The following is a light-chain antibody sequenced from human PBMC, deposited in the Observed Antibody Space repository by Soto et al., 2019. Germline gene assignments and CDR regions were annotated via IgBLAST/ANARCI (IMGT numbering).Light chain of an antibody. Sequence: IVTAHSPASLCGSPGERATLSCRAGQSVGSLLAWYQQKPGQAPSLLIYRASSRATGISGSFSGSGSGTEFTLTITSLQSEDFAVYYCQQYNEWPITFGQGTRLEIK. CDR2: RAS. V-gene: IGKV3-15*01. J-gene: IGKJ5*01. CDR3: QQYNEWPIT. CDR1: QSVGSL.